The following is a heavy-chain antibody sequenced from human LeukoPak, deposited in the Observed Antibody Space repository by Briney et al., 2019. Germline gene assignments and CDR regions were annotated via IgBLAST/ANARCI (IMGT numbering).Heavy chain of an antibody. CDR1: GFTFSSYG. CDR2: ISYDGSNK. V-gene: IGHV3-30*18. Sequence: GSLRLSCAASGFTFSSYGMHWVRQAPGKGLEWVAVISYDGSNKYYADSVKGRFTISRDNSKNTLYLQMNSLRAEDTAVYYCAKDFPGSYYDILTGYYRGYYYYGMDVWGQGTTVTVSS. J-gene: IGHJ6*02. CDR3: AKDFPGSYYDILTGYYRGYYYYGMDV. D-gene: IGHD3-9*01.